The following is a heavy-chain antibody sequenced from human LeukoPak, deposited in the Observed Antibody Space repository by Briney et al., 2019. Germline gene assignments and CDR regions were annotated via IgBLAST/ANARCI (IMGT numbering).Heavy chain of an antibody. CDR3: ARGGVAIDAFDI. V-gene: IGHV3-7*03. CDR1: GFTFSSYW. J-gene: IGHJ3*02. D-gene: IGHD5-12*01. CDR2: IKQDGSEK. Sequence: GGSLRLSCAASGFTFSSYWMSWVRQAPGKGLEWVANIKQDGSEKYYVDSVKSRFIISRDNAKNSLYLQMNSLRAEDTAVYYCARGGVAIDAFDIWGQGTMVTVSS.